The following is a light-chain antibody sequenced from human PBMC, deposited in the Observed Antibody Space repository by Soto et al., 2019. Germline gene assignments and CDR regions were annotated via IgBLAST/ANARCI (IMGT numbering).Light chain of an antibody. CDR3: QHYGNSPPLT. J-gene: IGKJ4*01. Sequence: EIVLTQSPGTLSLSPGERATLSCRASQSVSSNYLAWYQQKPGQAPRLLIYGASSRATGIPDRFSGSGSGTDFTLAISRLEPEDFAVYFCQHYGNSPPLTFGGGTKVEI. CDR2: GAS. V-gene: IGKV3-20*01. CDR1: QSVSSNY.